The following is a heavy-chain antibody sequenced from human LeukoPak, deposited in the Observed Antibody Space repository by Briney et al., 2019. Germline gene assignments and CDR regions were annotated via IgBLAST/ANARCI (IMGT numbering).Heavy chain of an antibody. D-gene: IGHD6-6*01. Sequence: GGSLRLSCAVSGFTFGSYWMTWVRQAPGKGLEWVANIKPDGGETYYVDSVRGRFTISRDNAKNTLYLQMNSLRAEDTAVYYCARGLSGYASSLGYWGQGTLVTVSA. CDR3: ARGLSGYASSLGY. CDR1: GFTFGSYW. V-gene: IGHV3-7*01. J-gene: IGHJ4*02. CDR2: IKPDGGET.